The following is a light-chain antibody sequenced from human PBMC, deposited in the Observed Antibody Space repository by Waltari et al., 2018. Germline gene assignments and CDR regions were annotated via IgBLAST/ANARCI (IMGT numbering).Light chain of an antibody. CDR1: QSISSY. CDR3: QQSYIYPLT. J-gene: IGKJ1*01. V-gene: IGKV1-39*01. CDR2: DAS. Sequence: DIQMTQSPSSLSASVGDRVTITCRASQSISSYLNWYQQTPGRAPKVLIYDASRLLSGVPSRFSGSGSETHFTLTISSLQPEDFGTYYCQQSYIYPLTFGQGTKVEI.